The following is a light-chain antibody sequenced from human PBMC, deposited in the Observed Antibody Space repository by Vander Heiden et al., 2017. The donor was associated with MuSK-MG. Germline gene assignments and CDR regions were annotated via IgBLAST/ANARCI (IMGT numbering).Light chain of an antibody. J-gene: IGKJ3*01. CDR1: QGISSS. CDR2: AAS. CDR3: QQDKNYPFT. Sequence: DIQMTQSPSSLSASIGDRVTITCRASQGISSSLAWFQQKPGKAPKSLIYAASNLQSGVPSKFSGSGSGTEFTLTISSLQPEDFATYFCQQDKNYPFTFGHGTKVDIK. V-gene: IGKV1-16*02.